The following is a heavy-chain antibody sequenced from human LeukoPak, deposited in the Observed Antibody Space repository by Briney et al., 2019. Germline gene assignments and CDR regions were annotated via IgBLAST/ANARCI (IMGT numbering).Heavy chain of an antibody. J-gene: IGHJ4*02. CDR3: ARARGQLWDLIDY. CDR1: GFTFSDYY. Sequence: GGSLRLSCAASGFTFSDYYMSWIRQAPGKGLEWVSYISSSSSYTNYADSVKGRFTISRDNAKNSLYLQMNSLRAEDTAVYYCARARGQLWDLIDYWGQGTLVTVSS. CDR2: ISSSSSYT. D-gene: IGHD5-18*01. V-gene: IGHV3-11*06.